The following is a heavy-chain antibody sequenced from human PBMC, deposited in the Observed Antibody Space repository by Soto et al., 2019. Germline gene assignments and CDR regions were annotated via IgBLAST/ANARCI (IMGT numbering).Heavy chain of an antibody. CDR1: GFTFSSYA. CDR2: ISGSGGST. D-gene: IGHD1-20*01. J-gene: IGHJ4*02. CDR3: ERVCDITGPIDY. V-gene: IGHV3-23*01. Sequence: GGSLRLSCAASGFTFSSYAMSWVRQAPGKGLEWVSAISGSGGSTYYADSVKGRFTISRDNSKNTLYLQMNSLRAEDTAVYYCERVCDITGPIDYWGQGTLVTVSS.